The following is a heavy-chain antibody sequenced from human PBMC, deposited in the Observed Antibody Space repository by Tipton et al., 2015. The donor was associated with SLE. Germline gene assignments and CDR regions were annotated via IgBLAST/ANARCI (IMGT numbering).Heavy chain of an antibody. D-gene: IGHD2-15*01. CDR1: GGSFSGYY. V-gene: IGHV4-34*01. Sequence: TLSLTCAVYGGSFSGYYWSWIRQPPGKGLEWIGEINHSGSTNYNPSLKSRVTISVDTSKNQFSLKLSSVTAADTAVNYCARGGGRLGYCSGGSCYSWYFDYWGQGTLVTVSS. CDR2: INHSGST. CDR3: ARGGGRLGYCSGGSCYSWYFDY. J-gene: IGHJ4*02.